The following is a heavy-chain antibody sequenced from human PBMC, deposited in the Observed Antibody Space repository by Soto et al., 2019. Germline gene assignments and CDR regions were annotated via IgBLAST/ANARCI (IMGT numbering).Heavy chain of an antibody. Sequence: EVQLVESGGGLVQTGRSLRLSCAASGFTFDDYAMHWVRQAPGKGLEWVSGISWNSGSIGYVDSVKGRFTISRDNAKNSLYLQMNSLRAEDTAFYYCAKDIFLVAGAGSYFQHWGQGTLVTVSS. CDR3: AKDIFLVAGAGSYFQH. V-gene: IGHV3-9*01. J-gene: IGHJ1*01. D-gene: IGHD6-19*01. CDR1: GFTFDDYA. CDR2: ISWNSGSI.